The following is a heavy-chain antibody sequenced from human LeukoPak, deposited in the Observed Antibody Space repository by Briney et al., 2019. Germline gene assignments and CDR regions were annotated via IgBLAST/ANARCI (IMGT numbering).Heavy chain of an antibody. D-gene: IGHD4-17*01. CDR3: AKPSRGVTTPYYFDY. V-gene: IGHV3-30*02. Sequence: PGGSLRLSCAASGFTFSSYGMYWVRQAPGKGLEWVAFIRDDGSNKYYVDSVKGRFTISRDNSKNTLYLQMNSLRDEDTAVYYCAKPSRGVTTPYYFDYWGQGTLVTVSS. CDR1: GFTFSSYG. CDR2: IRDDGSNK. J-gene: IGHJ4*02.